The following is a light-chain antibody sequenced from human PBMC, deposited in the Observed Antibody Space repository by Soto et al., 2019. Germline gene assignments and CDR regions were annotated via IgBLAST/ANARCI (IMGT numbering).Light chain of an antibody. J-gene: IGKJ4*01. V-gene: IGKV3-15*01. Sequence: EIVMTQSPATLSVSPGERATLSCRASQSVYSNLAWYQQKPGQPPRLLIYGASTRATGIPARFSGSGSGTEFTLTISSLQSEDFAVYYCQQYNTWPLTFGGGTKVAVK. CDR2: GAS. CDR3: QQYNTWPLT. CDR1: QSVYSN.